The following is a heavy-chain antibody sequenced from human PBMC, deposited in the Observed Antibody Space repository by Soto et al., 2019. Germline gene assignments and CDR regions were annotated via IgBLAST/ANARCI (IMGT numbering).Heavy chain of an antibody. V-gene: IGHV3-21*01. CDR2: ISSSSSYI. D-gene: IGHD2-2*01. CDR3: ARDPRVVPTAMYHFYYMDV. J-gene: IGHJ6*03. CDR1: GFTFSSYS. Sequence: GGSLRLSCAASGFTFSSYSMNWVRQAPGKGLEWVSSISSSSSYIYYADSVKGRFTISRDNAKNSLYLQMNSLRAEDTAIYYCARDPRVVPTAMYHFYYMDVWGKGTTVTVSS.